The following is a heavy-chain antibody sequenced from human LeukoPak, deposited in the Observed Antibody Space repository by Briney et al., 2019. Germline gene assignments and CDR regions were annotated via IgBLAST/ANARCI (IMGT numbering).Heavy chain of an antibody. J-gene: IGHJ5*02. CDR3: ARSPGLDTAVVNRP. Sequence: ASVKVSCKTSGYTFTGYYIHWVRQAPGQGLEWMGWINPNSGGTNYAQNFQGRVTMTRDTSINTAYMELGRLRSDDTAVYYCARSPGLDTAVVNRPWGQGTLITVSS. CDR2: INPNSGGT. D-gene: IGHD5-18*01. CDR1: GYTFTGYY. V-gene: IGHV1-2*02.